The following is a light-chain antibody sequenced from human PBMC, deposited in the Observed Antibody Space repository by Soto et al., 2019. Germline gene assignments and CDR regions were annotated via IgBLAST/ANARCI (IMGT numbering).Light chain of an antibody. V-gene: IGKV3-15*01. Sequence: GMTLSPAALSVYEGERATLSCRASQSISSNLAWYQQKPGQAPRLLMFRTSSRATGFPARFSGSGSGTEFNLTISSLQSEDFGVYYCQQYNNLPRATFGGVSNVAIK. CDR1: QSISSN. CDR2: RTS. J-gene: IGKJ4*01. CDR3: QQYNNLPRAT.